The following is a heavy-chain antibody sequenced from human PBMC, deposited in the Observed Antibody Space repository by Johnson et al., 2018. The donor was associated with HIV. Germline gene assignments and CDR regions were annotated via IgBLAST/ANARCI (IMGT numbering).Heavy chain of an antibody. V-gene: IGHV3-15*01. D-gene: IGHD3-10*01. CDR1: GFTFSNAW. Sequence: EVQLVESGGGLVKPGGSLRLSCAASGFTFSNAWMSWVRQAPGKGLEWVGRFKSKTDDVNTDYAAPVKGRFTSPRDDSKNMLYLQMKRRKTEDTSVYYGTGGFGELFVVTAIRAFDIWGQGTMVTVSS. J-gene: IGHJ3*02. CDR2: FKSKTDDVNT. CDR3: TGGFGELFVVTAIRAFDI.